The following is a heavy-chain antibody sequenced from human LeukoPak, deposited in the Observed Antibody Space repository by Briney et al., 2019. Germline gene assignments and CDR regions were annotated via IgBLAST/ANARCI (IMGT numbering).Heavy chain of an antibody. CDR1: GFTFSSYS. D-gene: IGHD1-26*01. Sequence: GGSLRLSCAASGFTFSSYSMNWVRQAPGKGLEWVSYISSSSSTIYYADSVKGRFTTSRDNAKNSLYLQMNSLRAEDTAVYYCAGAIVGATYDYWGQGTLVTVSS. CDR3: AGAIVGATYDY. CDR2: ISSSSSTI. V-gene: IGHV3-48*01. J-gene: IGHJ4*02.